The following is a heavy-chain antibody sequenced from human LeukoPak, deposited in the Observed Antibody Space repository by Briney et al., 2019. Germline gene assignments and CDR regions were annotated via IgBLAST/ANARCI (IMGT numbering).Heavy chain of an antibody. CDR1: GGSISSYY. Sequence: SETLSLTCTVSGGSISSYYWSWIRQPPGKGLEWIGYIYHSGSTNYNPSLKSRVTISVDTSKNQFSLKLSSVTAADTAVYYCARVRPPYYDILTRGYGMDVWGQGTTVTVSS. CDR3: ARVRPPYYDILTRGYGMDV. D-gene: IGHD3-9*01. V-gene: IGHV4-59*01. CDR2: IYHSGST. J-gene: IGHJ6*02.